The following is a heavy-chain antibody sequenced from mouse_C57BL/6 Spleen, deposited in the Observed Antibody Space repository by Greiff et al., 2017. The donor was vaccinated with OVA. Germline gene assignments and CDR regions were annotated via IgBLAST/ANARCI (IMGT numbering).Heavy chain of an antibody. V-gene: IGHV1-76*01. CDR1: GYTFTDYY. CDR2: IYPGSGNT. CDR3: ARGTYWYYFDY. J-gene: IGHJ2*01. Sequence: VKLQQSGAELVRPGASVKLSCKASGYTFTDYYINWVKQRPGQGLEWIARIYPGSGNTYYNEKFKGKATLTAEKSSSTAYMQLSSLTSEDSAVYFCARGTYWYYFDYWGQGTTLTVSS. D-gene: IGHD1-1*01.